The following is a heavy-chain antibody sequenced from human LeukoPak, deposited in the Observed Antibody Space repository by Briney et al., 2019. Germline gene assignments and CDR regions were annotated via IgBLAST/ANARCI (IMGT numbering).Heavy chain of an antibody. D-gene: IGHD5-12*01. Sequence: SQTLSLTCAISGDSVSSNSAAWNWIRQSPSRGLEWLGRTYYMSKWCNDYAVSVKSRIAINPDTSKNQFSLQLDSVTPEDTAVYYCVRDRRAVGSYDWRGFDYWGQGNLVTVSS. CDR1: GDSVSSNSAA. V-gene: IGHV6-1*01. CDR3: VRDRRAVGSYDWRGFDY. J-gene: IGHJ4*02. CDR2: TYYMSKWCN.